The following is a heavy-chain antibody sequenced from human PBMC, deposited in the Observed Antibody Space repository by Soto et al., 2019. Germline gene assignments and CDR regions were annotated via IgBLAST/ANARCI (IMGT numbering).Heavy chain of an antibody. D-gene: IGHD3-10*01. V-gene: IGHV3-23*01. Sequence: DVQLLESGGHLVQPGGSLRLSCAASGFTFSSYAMSWVRQAPGKGLEWVSSVSAGGDMTYYSDSVKGRFTISRDNSNNALFLQMNSLRIEDTALYYGARGDRCGSGSPASSYYSGLDGWGHGTTVTVS. CDR3: ARGDRCGSGSPASSYYSGLDG. CDR1: GFTFSSYA. J-gene: IGHJ6*02. CDR2: VSAGGDMT.